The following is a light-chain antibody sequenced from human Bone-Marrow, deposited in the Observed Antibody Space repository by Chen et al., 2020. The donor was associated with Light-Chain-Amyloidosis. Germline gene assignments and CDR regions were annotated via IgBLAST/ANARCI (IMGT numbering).Light chain of an antibody. CDR3: QVWDRSSDRPV. Sequence: SYVLTQPTSVSVAPGQTATIAGGGYNIGSTSVHWYQQTPGQAPLLVVYDDSDRPSGIPERLSGSNSGNTATLTISRVEAGDEADYYWQVWDRSSDRPVFGGGTKLTVL. CDR2: DDS. CDR1: NIGSTS. V-gene: IGLV3-21*02. J-gene: IGLJ3*02.